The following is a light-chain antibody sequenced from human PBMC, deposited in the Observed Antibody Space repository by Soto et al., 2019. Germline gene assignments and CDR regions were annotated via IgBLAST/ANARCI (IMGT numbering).Light chain of an antibody. V-gene: IGKV2-30*01. Sequence: DVVMTQSPLSLPVTLGQPASISCRSSQSLVSSDGNTYLNWFQQRPGQSPRRLIYKVSNRDSGVPDRFSGSGSGTDFTLKISRVEAEDVGLYYCLQATHWPPFTFGPGTKVDFK. CDR1: QSLVSSDGNTY. CDR3: LQATHWPPFT. CDR2: KVS. J-gene: IGKJ3*01.